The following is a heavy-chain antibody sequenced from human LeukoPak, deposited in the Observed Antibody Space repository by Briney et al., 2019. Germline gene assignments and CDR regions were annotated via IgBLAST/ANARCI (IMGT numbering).Heavy chain of an antibody. D-gene: IGHD3-16*01. CDR3: ARDLGIRGYSRDGWFDP. Sequence: PSETLSLTCTVSGGSISSSSYYWGWIRQPPGKGLEWIGSIHYSGSTYYNPSLKSRVTISVDTSKNQFSLKLSSVTAADTAVYYCARDLGIRGYSRDGWFDPWGQGTLVTVSS. J-gene: IGHJ5*02. CDR2: IHYSGST. V-gene: IGHV4-39*07. CDR1: GGSISSSSYY.